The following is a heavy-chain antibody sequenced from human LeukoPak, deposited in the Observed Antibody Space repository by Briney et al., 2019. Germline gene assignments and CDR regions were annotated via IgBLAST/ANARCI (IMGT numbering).Heavy chain of an antibody. CDR2: AFSDGRT. D-gene: IGHD3-10*01. Sequence: GGSLRLSCGDSGLTLSNQHMAWVGQTPGKGLECVSVAFSDGRTSYTDSVKGRLSISRDRCRNTLFLYLDKLRAEGTPVYYGARDGLWSGSFDIWGQGTMVTVSS. V-gene: IGHV3-53*01. J-gene: IGHJ3*02. CDR3: ARDGLWSGSFDI. CDR1: GLTLSNQH.